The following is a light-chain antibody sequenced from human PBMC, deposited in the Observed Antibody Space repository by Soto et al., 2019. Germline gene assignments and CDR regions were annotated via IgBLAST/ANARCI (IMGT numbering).Light chain of an antibody. V-gene: IGKV3-15*01. J-gene: IGKJ1*01. CDR2: GAS. CDR1: QSVANN. CDR3: QQYNDWPRT. Sequence: EIVMTQSPVTLSLSPGDRATLSCRASQSVANNLACFQQRPGQAPRLLVYGASATATGIPARFSGSGSGTEFTLTISSLQSEDFAVYYCQQYNDWPRTFGQGTKVEIK.